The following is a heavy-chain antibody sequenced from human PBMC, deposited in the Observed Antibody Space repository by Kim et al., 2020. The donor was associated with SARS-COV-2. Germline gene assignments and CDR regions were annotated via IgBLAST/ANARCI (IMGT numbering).Heavy chain of an antibody. CDR3: ARAPDWVTMVRGVRVSGNWFDP. CDR2: IKQDGSEK. J-gene: IGHJ5*02. Sequence: GGSLRLSCAASGFTFSSYWMSWVRQAPGKGLEWVANIKQDGSEKYYVDSVKGRFTISRDNAKNSLYLQMNSLRAEDTAVYYCARAPDWVTMVRGVRVSGNWFDPWGQGTLVTVSS. V-gene: IGHV3-7*01. CDR1: GFTFSSYW. D-gene: IGHD3-10*01.